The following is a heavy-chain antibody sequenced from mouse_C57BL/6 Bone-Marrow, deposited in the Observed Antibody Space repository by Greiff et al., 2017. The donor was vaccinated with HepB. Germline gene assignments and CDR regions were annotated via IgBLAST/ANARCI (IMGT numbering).Heavy chain of an antibody. CDR1: GFNIKNTY. V-gene: IGHV14-3*01. CDR2: IDPANGNT. CDR3: ARSRIYYYGSRGYFDV. Sequence: EVKLQESVAELVRPGASVKLSCTASGFNIKNTYMHWVKQRPEQGLEWIGRIDPANGNTKYAPKFQGKATITADTSSNTAYLQLSSLTSEDTAIYYCARSRIYYYGSRGYFDVWGTGTTVTVSS. J-gene: IGHJ1*03. D-gene: IGHD1-1*01.